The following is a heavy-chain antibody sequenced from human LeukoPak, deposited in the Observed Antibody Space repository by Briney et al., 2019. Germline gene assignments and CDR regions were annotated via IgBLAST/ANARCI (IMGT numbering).Heavy chain of an antibody. CDR1: GFTFSSYA. CDR3: ARTIQSITMVRGVIIGYYYYMDV. Sequence: GGSLRLSCAAPGFTFSSYAMHWVRQAPGKGLEWVANIKQDGSEKYYVDSVKGRFTISRDNAKNSLYLQMNSLRAEDTAVYYCARTIQSITMVRGVIIGYYYYMDVWGKGTTVTISS. J-gene: IGHJ6*03. CDR2: IKQDGSEK. D-gene: IGHD3-10*01. V-gene: IGHV3-7*01.